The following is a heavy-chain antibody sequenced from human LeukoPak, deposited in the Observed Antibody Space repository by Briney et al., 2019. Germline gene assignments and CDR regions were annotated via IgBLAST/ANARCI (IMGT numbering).Heavy chain of an antibody. V-gene: IGHV1-69*04. CDR3: ARAVAGPSWYFDL. J-gene: IGHJ2*01. D-gene: IGHD6-19*01. CDR2: IIPILGIA. Sequence: ASVKVSCKASGGTFSSYAISWVRQAPGQGLEWMGRIIPILGIANYAQKFQGRVTITADKSTSTAYMELSSLRSGDTAVYYCARAVAGPSWYFDLWGRGTLVTVSS. CDR1: GGTFSSYA.